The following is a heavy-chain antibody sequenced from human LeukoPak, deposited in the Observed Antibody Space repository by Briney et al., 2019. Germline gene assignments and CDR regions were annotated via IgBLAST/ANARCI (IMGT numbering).Heavy chain of an antibody. J-gene: IGHJ4*02. V-gene: IGHV3-23*01. CDR1: GVTFSSSA. Sequence: GSLRLSCAASGVTFSSSAMSWVRQTPGRGLEWVSSISGSGDYTQYGDSVKGRFTISRDNSKNTLYLQMNSLRAEDTAVYYCARTRPGDYVDYWGQGTLVTVSS. D-gene: IGHD3/OR15-3a*01. CDR3: ARTRPGDYVDY. CDR2: ISGSGDYT.